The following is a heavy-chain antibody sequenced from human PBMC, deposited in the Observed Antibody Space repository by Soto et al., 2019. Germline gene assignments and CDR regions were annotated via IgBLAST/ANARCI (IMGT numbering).Heavy chain of an antibody. CDR2: ISWDGGST. Sequence: GGSLRLSCAASGFTFDDYTMHWVRQAPWKGLEWVSLISWDGGSTYYADSVKGRFTISRDNSKNSLYLQMNSLRTEDTALYYCARVLTGAFDYWGQGTLVTVSS. J-gene: IGHJ4*02. CDR3: ARVLTGAFDY. D-gene: IGHD3-9*01. CDR1: GFTFDDYT. V-gene: IGHV3-43*01.